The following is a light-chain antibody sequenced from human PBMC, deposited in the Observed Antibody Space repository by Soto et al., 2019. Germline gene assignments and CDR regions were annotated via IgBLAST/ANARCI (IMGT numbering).Light chain of an antibody. CDR2: DVS. Sequence: QSALTQPPSASGSPGQSVTISCTGTSSDIGGYDRVSWFQQHPGKAPKLMIYDVSKRPSGVPDRFSASKSGNTASLTVSGLQADDEADYYCSSHAGGHTWVFGGGTKLTVL. V-gene: IGLV2-8*01. J-gene: IGLJ3*02. CDR3: SSHAGGHTWV. CDR1: SSDIGGYDR.